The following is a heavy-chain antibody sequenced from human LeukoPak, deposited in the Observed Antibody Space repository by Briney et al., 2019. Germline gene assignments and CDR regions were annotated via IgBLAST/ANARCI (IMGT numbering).Heavy chain of an antibody. CDR1: GFTFSSYS. Sequence: PGGSLRLSCAASGFTFSSYSMNWVRQAPGKGLEWVSSISSSSSYIYYADSVKGRFTISRDNAKNSLYLQTNSLRAEDTAVYYCARVDLNCSGGSCYSGDAFDIWGQGTMVTVSS. V-gene: IGHV3-21*01. CDR3: ARVDLNCSGGSCYSGDAFDI. J-gene: IGHJ3*02. D-gene: IGHD2-15*01. CDR2: ISSSSSYI.